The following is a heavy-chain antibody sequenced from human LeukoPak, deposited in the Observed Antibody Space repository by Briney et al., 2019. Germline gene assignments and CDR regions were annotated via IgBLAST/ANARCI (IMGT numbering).Heavy chain of an antibody. CDR1: AFTFSSFA. CDR3: AQNKMSTIV. V-gene: IGHV3-23*01. D-gene: IGHD5-24*01. CDR2: ITGSGDST. Sequence: GGSLRLSCAASAFTFSSFAMNWVRQAPGEGLEWVSGITGSGDSTYYADSVKGRFTISRDNSKNMLCLQMNSLRVEDTAVYYCAQNKMSTIVWGQGILVTVSS. J-gene: IGHJ4*02.